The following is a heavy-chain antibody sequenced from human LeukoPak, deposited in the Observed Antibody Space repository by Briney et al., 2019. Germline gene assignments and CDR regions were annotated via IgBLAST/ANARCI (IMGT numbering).Heavy chain of an antibody. CDR3: ARLIDASGSFYFDY. D-gene: IGHD3-10*01. CDR1: GYSFTSYC. J-gene: IGHJ4*02. V-gene: IGHV5-51*01. CDR2: IFPGDSDT. Sequence: GESLQISSKRSGYSFTSYCIAWVRQMPGRGLEWMGIIFPGDSDTRYSPSFQGQVTISADKSISTAYLQWSSLKASDTAMYYCARLIDASGSFYFDYWGPGTLFTVSS.